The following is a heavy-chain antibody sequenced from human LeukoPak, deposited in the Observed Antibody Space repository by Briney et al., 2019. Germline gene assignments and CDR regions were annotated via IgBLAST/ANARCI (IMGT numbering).Heavy chain of an antibody. J-gene: IGHJ4*02. Sequence: QSGGSLRLSCAASGFTFSSYGMHWVRQAPGKGLEWVAVISYDGSNKYYADSVKGRFTISRDNSKNTLYLQMNSLRAEDTAVYYCAKDHDYGDYGVLDYWGQGTLVTVSS. V-gene: IGHV3-30*18. D-gene: IGHD4-17*01. CDR3: AKDHDYGDYGVLDY. CDR2: ISYDGSNK. CDR1: GFTFSSYG.